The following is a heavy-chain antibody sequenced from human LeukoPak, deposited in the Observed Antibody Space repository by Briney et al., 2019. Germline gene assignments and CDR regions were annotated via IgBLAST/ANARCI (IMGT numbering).Heavy chain of an antibody. V-gene: IGHV3-23*01. CDR2: IVGDSSKT. CDR1: GLTFHDYA. D-gene: IGHD2-21*01. CDR3: AKQPYNYYYWDV. Sequence: GGSLRLSCAISGLTFHDYAMTWVRQAPGKGLEWVSTIVGDSSKTYYADSVKGRFTISRDNSNYMLFLHMNNLRAEDTAIYYCAKQPYNYYYWDVWGKGTTVTVSS. J-gene: IGHJ6*03.